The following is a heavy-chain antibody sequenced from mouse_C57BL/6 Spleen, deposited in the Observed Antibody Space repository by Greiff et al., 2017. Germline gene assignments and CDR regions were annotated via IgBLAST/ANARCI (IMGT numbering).Heavy chain of an antibody. CDR2: INPGSGGT. Sequence: VQLQQSGAELVRPGTSVKVSCKASGYAFTNYLIEWVKQRPGQGLEWIGVINPGSGGTNYNEKFKGKATLTADKSSSTAYMQLSSLTSEDSAVYFCATRDGYYGPFDYWGQGTTLTVSS. CDR3: ATRDGYYGPFDY. J-gene: IGHJ2*01. D-gene: IGHD1-2*01. CDR1: GYAFTNYL. V-gene: IGHV1-54*01.